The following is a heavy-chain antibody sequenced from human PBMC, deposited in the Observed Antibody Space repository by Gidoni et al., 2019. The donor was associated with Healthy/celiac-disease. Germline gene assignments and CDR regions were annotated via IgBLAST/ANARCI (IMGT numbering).Heavy chain of an antibody. Sequence: VQLQQWSAGLLKPSETLSLPFAVYGGSFSGYYWSWIRQPPGKGLEWIGEINHRGTTNDNPSLKSRVTISVDTSKNQFSLKLSSVTAADTAVYYCARIRRYCSGGSCYSLRWFDPWGQGTLVTVSA. V-gene: IGHV4-34*01. CDR2: INHRGTT. D-gene: IGHD2-15*01. J-gene: IGHJ5*02. CDR1: GGSFSGYY. CDR3: ARIRRYCSGGSCYSLRWFDP.